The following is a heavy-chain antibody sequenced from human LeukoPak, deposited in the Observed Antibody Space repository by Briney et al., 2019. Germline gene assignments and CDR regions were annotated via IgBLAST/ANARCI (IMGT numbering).Heavy chain of an antibody. CDR2: INHSGST. V-gene: IGHV4-34*01. Sequence: SETLSLTSALYGGSFSGYYWSSIRHPPRKRLEWIGEINHSGSTNYNPSLKSRVTISVDTSKNQFSLKLSPVTAADTAVYYCARGPSNADIVVVPAAIGWFDPWGQGTLVTVSS. D-gene: IGHD2-2*01. J-gene: IGHJ5*02. CDR3: ARGPSNADIVVVPAAIGWFDP. CDR1: GGSFSGYY.